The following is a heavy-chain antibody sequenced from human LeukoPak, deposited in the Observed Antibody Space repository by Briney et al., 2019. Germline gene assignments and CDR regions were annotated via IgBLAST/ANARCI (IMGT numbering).Heavy chain of an antibody. J-gene: IGHJ4*02. Sequence: GGSLRLSCAASGFTFTSYAMNWVRQAPGAGLEWVAVISYDGSNKYYADSVKGRFTISRDNSKNTLYLQMNSLRAEDTAVYYCAKDRGSSWFYYFDYWGQGTLVTVSS. V-gene: IGHV3-30*18. CDR1: GFTFTSYA. D-gene: IGHD6-13*01. CDR2: ISYDGSNK. CDR3: AKDRGSSWFYYFDY.